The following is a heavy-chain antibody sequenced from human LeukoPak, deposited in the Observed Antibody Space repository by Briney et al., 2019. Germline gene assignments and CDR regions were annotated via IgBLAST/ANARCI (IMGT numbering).Heavy chain of an antibody. J-gene: IGHJ4*02. CDR1: GYTFTSYD. CDR3: ARIGFGGNVNFDY. CDR2: MNPNSGDT. D-gene: IGHD3-3*01. Sequence: ASVKVSCKASGYTFTSYDINWVRQAAGQGLEWMGWMNPNSGDTGYAQRFQGRVTMTRDTSISTAYMEVSSLTSEDTAVYYCARIGFGGNVNFDYWGQGTLVTVSS. V-gene: IGHV1-8*01.